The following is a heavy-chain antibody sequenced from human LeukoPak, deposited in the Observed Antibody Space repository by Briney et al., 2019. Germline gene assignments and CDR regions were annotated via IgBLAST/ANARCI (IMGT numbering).Heavy chain of an antibody. CDR1: GYTFTSYG. Sequence: ASVTVSCTASGYTFTSYGISWVRQAPGQGLEWMGWISAYNGNTNYAQKLQGRVTMTTDTSTSTAYMELRSLRSDDTAVYYCARAGKGIAAAGMADYWGQGTLVTVSS. D-gene: IGHD6-13*01. J-gene: IGHJ4*02. V-gene: IGHV1-18*01. CDR3: ARAGKGIAAAGMADY. CDR2: ISAYNGNT.